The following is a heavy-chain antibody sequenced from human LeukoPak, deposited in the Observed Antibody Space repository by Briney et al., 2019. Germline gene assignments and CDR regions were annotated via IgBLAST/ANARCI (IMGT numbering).Heavy chain of an antibody. CDR1: GFTFSSYA. D-gene: IGHD2-21*01. Sequence: GGSLRLSCAASGFTFSSYAMHWVRQAPGKGLEWVAVISYDGSNKYYADSVKGRFTISRDNSKNTLYLQMNSLRAEDTAVYYCAKCSRGYCGGERDFDYWGQGTLVTVSS. J-gene: IGHJ4*02. V-gene: IGHV3-30-3*02. CDR2: ISYDGSNK. CDR3: AKCSRGYCGGERDFDY.